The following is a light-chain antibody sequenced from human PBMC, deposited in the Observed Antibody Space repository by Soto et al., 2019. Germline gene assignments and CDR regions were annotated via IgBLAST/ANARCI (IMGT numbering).Light chain of an antibody. CDR3: SAFSRTPTPYV. V-gene: IGLV2-14*01. Sequence: QSALTQPASMSGSPGQSITISCTGTSNDIGTYNYVSWYQHAPGRAPKLVIYDFYQRPSGVSRRFSGSKSGNTASLTISGLQAEDEANYYCSAFSRTPTPYVFGSGTKVTVL. J-gene: IGLJ1*01. CDR1: SNDIGTYNY. CDR2: DFY.